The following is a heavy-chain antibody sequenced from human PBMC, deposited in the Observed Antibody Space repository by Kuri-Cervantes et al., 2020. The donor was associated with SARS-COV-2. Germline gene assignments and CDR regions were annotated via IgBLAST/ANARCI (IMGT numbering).Heavy chain of an antibody. CDR1: GFSLSTSGVG. D-gene: IGHD3-22*01. V-gene: IGHV2-5*02. Sequence: SGPTLVKPTQTLTLTCTFSGFSLSTSGVGVGWIRQPPGKALEWLALIYWDDDKRYSPSLKSRLTITKDTSKNQVVLTMTNMDPVDTATYYCARMYYYDSSGYYSNWFDPWGQGTLVTVSS. J-gene: IGHJ5*02. CDR2: IYWDDDK. CDR3: ARMYYYDSSGYYSNWFDP.